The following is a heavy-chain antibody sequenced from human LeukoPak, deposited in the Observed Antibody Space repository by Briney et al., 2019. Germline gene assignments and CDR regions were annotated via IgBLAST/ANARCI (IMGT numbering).Heavy chain of an antibody. D-gene: IGHD5-12*01. J-gene: IGHJ4*02. CDR2: IRGSGGST. V-gene: IGHV3-23*01. CDR3: AKGYSGYDPFDY. CDR1: GFTFSIHA. Sequence: GGSLRLSCAASGFTFSIHAMNWVRQAPGKGLEWVSAIRGSGGSTFYADSVKGRFTISRDNSKNTLYVQMNSLRAEDTAVYYCAKGYSGYDPFDYWGQGTLVTVSS.